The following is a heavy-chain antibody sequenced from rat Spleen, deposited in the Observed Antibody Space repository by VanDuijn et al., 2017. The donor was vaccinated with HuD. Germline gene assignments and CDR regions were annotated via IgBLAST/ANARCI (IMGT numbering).Heavy chain of an antibody. V-gene: IGHV5-22*01. CDR2: ISYEGSST. D-gene: IGHD1-6*01. CDR3: ARPRLMYSTDYWYFDF. J-gene: IGHJ1*01. Sequence: EVQLVESGGGLVQPGRSLKLSCAASGFTFSDYYMAWVRQAPKKGLEWVASISYEGSSTHYRDSVKGRFTISRDNAKSTLYLQMDSLRSEDTATYYCARPRLMYSTDYWYFDFWGPGTMVTVSS. CDR1: GFTFSDYY.